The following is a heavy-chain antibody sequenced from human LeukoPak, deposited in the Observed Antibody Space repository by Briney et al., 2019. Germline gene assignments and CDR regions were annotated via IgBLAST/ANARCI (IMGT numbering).Heavy chain of an antibody. CDR2: RYYSGST. Sequence: SETLSLTCSVSGGSISSYYWTWIRQPPGKGLEWVGYRYYSGSTTYNPSLKSRVTISVDTSKSQFSLKLISVTAADTAIYYCARVRGDFETDWGQGTLVTVSS. CDR3: ARVRGDFETD. D-gene: IGHD3-16*01. CDR1: GGSISSYY. J-gene: IGHJ1*01. V-gene: IGHV4-59*01.